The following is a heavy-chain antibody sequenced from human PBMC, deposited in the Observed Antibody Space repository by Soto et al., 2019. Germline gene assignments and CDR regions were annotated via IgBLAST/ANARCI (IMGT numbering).Heavy chain of an antibody. J-gene: IGHJ5*02. D-gene: IGHD6-13*01. V-gene: IGHV1-2*04. CDR1: GYTFTGYY. Sequence: VASVKVSCKASGYTFTGYYMHWVRQAPGQGLEWMGWINPNSGGTNYAQKFQGWVTMTRDTSISTAYMELSRLRSDDTAVYYCARGRSSRTNWFDPWGQGTLVTVSS. CDR3: ARGRSSRTNWFDP. CDR2: INPNSGGT.